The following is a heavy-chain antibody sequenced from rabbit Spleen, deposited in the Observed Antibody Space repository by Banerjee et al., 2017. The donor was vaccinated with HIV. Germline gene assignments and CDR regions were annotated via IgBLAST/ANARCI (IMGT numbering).Heavy chain of an antibody. CDR2: IDAGSAGST. V-gene: IGHV1S40*01. D-gene: IGHD6-1*01. J-gene: IGHJ3*01. Sequence: QSLEESGGDLVKPGASLTLTCTASGFSFSNYHICWVRQAPGKGLEWIATIDAGSAGSTYYASWTKGRFTISRTSSTTVTLQMTSLTAADTATYFCARDERYYSDAYVGYSYVTDLWGQGTLVTVS. CDR3: ARDERYYSDAYVGYSYVTDL. CDR1: GFSFSNYH.